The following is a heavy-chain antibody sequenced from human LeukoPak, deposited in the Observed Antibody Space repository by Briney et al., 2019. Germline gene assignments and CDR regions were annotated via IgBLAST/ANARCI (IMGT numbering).Heavy chain of an antibody. CDR3: AREPVYGSGSYSGVDY. CDR1: GYTFTVYY. D-gene: IGHD3-10*01. CDR2: INPNSGGT. J-gene: IGHJ4*02. V-gene: IGHV1-2*02. Sequence: ASVKVSCKASGYTFTVYYMHWVRQAPGQGLEWMGWINPNSGGTNYAQKFQGRVTMTRDTSISTAYMELSRLRSDGTAVYYCAREPVYGSGSYSGVDYWGQGTLVTVSS.